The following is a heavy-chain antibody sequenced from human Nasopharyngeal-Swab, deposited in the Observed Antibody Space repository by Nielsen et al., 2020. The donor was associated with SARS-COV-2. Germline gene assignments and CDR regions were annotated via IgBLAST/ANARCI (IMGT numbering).Heavy chain of an antibody. CDR1: GFTLSTYA. Sequence: GESLKISCEASGFTLSTYAMHWVRQAPGKGLEGVAVISYDGSIKKSADSVEGRFTISRENSKNTLYLQMNSLRVDDTAAYYCARGGSSGESSFDYWGQGTLVTVSA. J-gene: IGHJ4*02. V-gene: IGHV3-30-3*01. CDR3: ARGGSSGESSFDY. D-gene: IGHD5-12*01. CDR2: ISYDGSIK.